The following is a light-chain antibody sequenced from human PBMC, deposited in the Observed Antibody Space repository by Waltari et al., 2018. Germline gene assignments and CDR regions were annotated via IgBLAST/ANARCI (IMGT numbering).Light chain of an antibody. CDR1: QSLLWSFNNNNY. CDR3: QQYYSTPPT. V-gene: IGKV4-1*01. Sequence: DIVMTQSPDSLAVSLGDRATINFKSSQSLLWSFNNNNYLAWYQQKPGQPPKLLIHWASTRESGVPDRFSGSGSGADFTLTISSLQAEDVAVYYCQQYYSTPPTFGQGTKLEIK. J-gene: IGKJ2*01. CDR2: WAS.